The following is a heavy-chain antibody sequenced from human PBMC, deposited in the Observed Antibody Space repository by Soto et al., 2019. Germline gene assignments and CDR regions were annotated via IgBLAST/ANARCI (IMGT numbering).Heavy chain of an antibody. CDR2: VSGGGENT. D-gene: IGHD2-8*01. CDR1: GFTFSNFG. Sequence: PGGSLRLSCTGSGFTFSNFGMTWVRQAPGKGLEWVSTVSGGGENTHYADFVEGRFTISRDNSKNAVFLQMSGLRAEDTAIYYCARDVGNAVSLFDYWGQGTLVTSPQ. CDR3: ARDVGNAVSLFDY. V-gene: IGHV3-23*01. J-gene: IGHJ4*02.